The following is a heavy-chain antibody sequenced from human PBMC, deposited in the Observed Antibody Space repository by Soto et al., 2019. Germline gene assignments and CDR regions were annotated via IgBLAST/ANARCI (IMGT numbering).Heavy chain of an antibody. V-gene: IGHV3-11*01. CDR3: VRWWNGFDY. CDR2: ISLSGYVT. D-gene: IGHD1-1*01. J-gene: IGHJ4*02. Sequence: QVRLVESGGDVVKPGGSLRLSCVGSGFIFGDYAMGWIRQAPGKGLEWISYISLSGYVTFDADSVKGRFTFSRDNAKNSLYVEMNSLTAGYTAVYYCVRWWNGFDYWGQGTLVTVSS. CDR1: GFIFGDYA.